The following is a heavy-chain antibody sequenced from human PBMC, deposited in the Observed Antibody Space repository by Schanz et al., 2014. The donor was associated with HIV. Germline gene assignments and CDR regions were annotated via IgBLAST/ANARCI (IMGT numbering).Heavy chain of an antibody. CDR1: GFTFSTYA. V-gene: IGHV3-23*01. CDR2: MRGSDDST. Sequence: EVKLSESGGGLVQPGGSLRLSCVASGFTFSTYAMSWVRQAPGKGLEWVSGMRGSDDSTFYADSVKGRFTLSRDNSKSTLYLQMSSLSAEDTAVYYCAKEGRSYYDYYAMDVWGQGTTVTVSS. J-gene: IGHJ6*02. CDR3: AKEGRSYYDYYAMDV.